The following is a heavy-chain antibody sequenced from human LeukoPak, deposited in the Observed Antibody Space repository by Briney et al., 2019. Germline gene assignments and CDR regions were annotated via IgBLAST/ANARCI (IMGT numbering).Heavy chain of an antibody. CDR2: IRFVVGTK. Sequence: GGSLKLSCAASGFTFSSYAIRWVRQAPGQGLEWVAIIRFVVGTKNYAETVKGRFTISRDNSKNTLYLQMNSLRAEDTAVYYCGRDLRWYQMGWGQGTLVTVSS. D-gene: IGHD4-23*01. CDR1: GFTFSSYA. CDR3: GRDLRWYQMG. V-gene: IGHV3-30*02. J-gene: IGHJ4*02.